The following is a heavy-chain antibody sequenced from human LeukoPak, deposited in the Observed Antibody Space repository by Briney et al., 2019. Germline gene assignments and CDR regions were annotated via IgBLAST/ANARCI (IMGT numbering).Heavy chain of an antibody. J-gene: IGHJ4*02. CDR1: GGSISSSYYY. D-gene: IGHD5-18*01. CDR3: ARHGTGYSFYDY. Sequence: KPSETLSLTCTVSGGSISSSYYYWGWIRQPPGKGLEWIGTIYYRGSTYYNPSLKSRVTISVDTSKNQFSLEVNSVTAADTAVYYCARHGTGYSFYDYWGQGTLVTVSS. CDR2: IYYRGST. V-gene: IGHV4-39*01.